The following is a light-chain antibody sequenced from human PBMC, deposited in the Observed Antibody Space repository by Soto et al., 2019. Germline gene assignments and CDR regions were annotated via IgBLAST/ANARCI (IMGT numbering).Light chain of an antibody. V-gene: IGLV2-23*01. CDR2: EGS. CDR1: SSDVGSYNL. Sequence: QSVLTQPASVSGSPGQSITISCTGTSSDVGSYNLVSWYQQHPGKAPKLMIYEGSKRPSGISNRLSGSKSGNTASLTISGLQAEDEAEYYCCSYADSSRIYVFGSGTKLTVL. CDR3: CSYADSSRIYV. J-gene: IGLJ1*01.